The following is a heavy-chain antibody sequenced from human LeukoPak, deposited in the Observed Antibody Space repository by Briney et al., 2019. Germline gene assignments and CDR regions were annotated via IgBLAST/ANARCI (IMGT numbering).Heavy chain of an antibody. CDR2: INPNSGGT. J-gene: IGHJ4*02. D-gene: IGHD3-16*01. Sequence: PINPNSGGTNYAQKFQGRVTMTRDTSISTAYMELSRLRSDDTAVYYCASGVTFGGVGLDYWGQGTLVTVSS. CDR3: ASGVTFGGVGLDY. V-gene: IGHV1-2*06.